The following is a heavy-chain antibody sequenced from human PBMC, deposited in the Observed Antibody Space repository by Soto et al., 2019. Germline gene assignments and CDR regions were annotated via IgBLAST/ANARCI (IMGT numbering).Heavy chain of an antibody. CDR2: INAGNGNT. CDR3: ARNLMDYDILSGYYMGYYFDY. V-gene: IGHV1-3*01. CDR1: GYTFTSYA. Sequence: ASVKVSCKASGYTFTSYAMHWVRQAPGQRLEWMGWINAGNGNTKYSQKFQGRVTITRDTSASTAYMELSSLRSEDTAVYYCARNLMDYDILSGYYMGYYFDYWGQGTLVTVSS. J-gene: IGHJ4*02. D-gene: IGHD3-9*01.